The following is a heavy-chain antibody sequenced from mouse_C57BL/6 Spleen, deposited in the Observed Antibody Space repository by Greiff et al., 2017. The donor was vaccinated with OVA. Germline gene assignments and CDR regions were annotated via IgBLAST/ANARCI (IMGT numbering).Heavy chain of an antibody. CDR2: IDPEDGDT. Sequence: VHVKQSGAELVRPGASVKLSCTASGFNIKDYYMHWVKQRPEQGLEWIGRIDPEDGDTEYAPKFQGKATMTADTSSNTAYLQLSSLTSEDTAVYYCTTGGSYPDWYFDVWGTGTTVTVSS. V-gene: IGHV14-1*01. D-gene: IGHD1-1*02. CDR1: GFNIKDYY. J-gene: IGHJ1*03. CDR3: TTGGSYPDWYFDV.